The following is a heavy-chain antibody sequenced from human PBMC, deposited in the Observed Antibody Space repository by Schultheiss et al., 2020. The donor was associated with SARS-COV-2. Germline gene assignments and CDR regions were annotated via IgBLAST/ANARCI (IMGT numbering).Heavy chain of an antibody. CDR3: AKDRPTPRYFDY. J-gene: IGHJ4*02. CDR2: ISYDGTNE. CDR1: GFTFSQSR. Sequence: GGSLRLSCVTSGFTFSQSRMHWVRQAPGQGLQWVALISYDGTNEDYADSVKGRFTISRDNAKNSLYLQMNSLRAEDTAVYYCAKDRPTPRYFDYWGQGTLVTVSS. V-gene: IGHV3-30*04. D-gene: IGHD2-15*01.